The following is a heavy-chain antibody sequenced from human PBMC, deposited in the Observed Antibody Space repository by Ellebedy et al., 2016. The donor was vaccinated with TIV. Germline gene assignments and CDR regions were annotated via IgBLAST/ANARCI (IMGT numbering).Heavy chain of an antibody. Sequence: GESLKISCAASGFIFTDYGIHWVRQAPGKGLEWVAVISYDGSKIYYTDSVKGRFTISRDNSKNTVYLQMNSLRAEDTAVYYCSKPLGRDSGYDFAFDIWGQGTMVTVSS. CDR3: SKPLGRDSGYDFAFDI. D-gene: IGHD5-12*01. CDR2: ISYDGSKI. J-gene: IGHJ3*02. CDR1: GFIFTDYG. V-gene: IGHV3-30*18.